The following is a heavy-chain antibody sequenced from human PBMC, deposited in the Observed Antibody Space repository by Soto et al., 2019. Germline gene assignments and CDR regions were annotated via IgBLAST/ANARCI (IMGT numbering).Heavy chain of an antibody. Sequence: PSATLSLTSPFPGSSILSPQPCWAWMRQPPGKGLEWIGSMLYSGTTYSNPSLNSRITISIDTSTNQFSLRLYSVTVADTAVYFCSRYSTSAGWFDPWGQGTLVT. CDR1: GSSILSPQPC. D-gene: IGHD4-4*01. J-gene: IGHJ5*02. V-gene: IGHV4-39*01. CDR3: SRYSTSAGWFDP. CDR2: MLYSGTT.